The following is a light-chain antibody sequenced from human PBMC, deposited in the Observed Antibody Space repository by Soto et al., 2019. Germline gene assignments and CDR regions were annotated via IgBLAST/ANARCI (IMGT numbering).Light chain of an antibody. Sequence: EVVVTQSPASLSASPGERVTLSCRASQNIRSSLAWYQQRPGQAPRLLIYDASTRATGIPPRFSGGGSGTEFTVTISSLQSEDFAIYYCQQYDIWPPYTFGQGTKWIS. CDR1: QNIRSS. CDR2: DAS. J-gene: IGKJ2*01. CDR3: QQYDIWPPYT. V-gene: IGKV3-15*01.